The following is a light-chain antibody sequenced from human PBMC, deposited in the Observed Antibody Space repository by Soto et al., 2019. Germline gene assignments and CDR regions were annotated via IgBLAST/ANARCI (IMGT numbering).Light chain of an antibody. Sequence: DIQMTQSPSSLSASVGDRVTITCRASQSISSFLNWYQQKPGKAPKLLIYAASSLQSGVPSRFSGSGSGTDFTLTIRSLQPEDFATYYCQQSYSTLRHTFGQGTKLEIK. CDR3: QQSYSTLRHT. CDR2: AAS. CDR1: QSISSF. J-gene: IGKJ2*01. V-gene: IGKV1-39*01.